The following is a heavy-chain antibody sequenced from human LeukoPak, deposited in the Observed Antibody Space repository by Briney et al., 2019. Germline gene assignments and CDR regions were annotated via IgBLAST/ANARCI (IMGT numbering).Heavy chain of an antibody. J-gene: IGHJ4*02. D-gene: IGHD4-11*01. Sequence: PGGSLRLSCAASGFAFSTYAMSWVRQAPGKGLQWVSSISSSGEFTYYVDSVKGRFTISRDNAKNSLYLQMNSLRAEDTAVYYCARDSKGRKFDYWGQGTLVTVSS. CDR1: GFAFSTYA. CDR2: ISSSGEFT. V-gene: IGHV3-23*01. CDR3: ARDSKGRKFDY.